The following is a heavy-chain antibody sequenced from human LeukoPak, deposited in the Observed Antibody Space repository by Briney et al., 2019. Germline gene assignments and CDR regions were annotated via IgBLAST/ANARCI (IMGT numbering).Heavy chain of an antibody. CDR2: INPTTGST. CDR1: GYTFTNFY. Sequence: ASVKVSCKASGYTFTNFYLHWVRQAPGQGLEWMGIINPTTGSTTYAQKLQGRVTMTRDMSTSTAYMELSSLRSEDTAVYYCASQLVVATSNWFDPWGQGTLVTVSS. J-gene: IGHJ5*02. CDR3: ASQLVVATSNWFDP. V-gene: IGHV1-46*01. D-gene: IGHD2-15*01.